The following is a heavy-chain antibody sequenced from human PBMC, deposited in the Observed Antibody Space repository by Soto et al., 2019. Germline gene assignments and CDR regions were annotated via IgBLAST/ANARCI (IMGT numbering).Heavy chain of an antibody. J-gene: IGHJ4*02. V-gene: IGHV4-30-4*01. CDR3: ARYARELLPEYFDY. CDR2: IYYSGST. CDR1: GGSISSGDYC. D-gene: IGHD1-26*01. Sequence: PSETLSLTCTVSGGSISSGDYCWSWIRQPPGKGLEWIGYIYYSGSTYYNPSLKSRVTISVDTSKNQFSLKLSSVTAADTAVYYCARYARELLPEYFDYWGQGTLVTVSS.